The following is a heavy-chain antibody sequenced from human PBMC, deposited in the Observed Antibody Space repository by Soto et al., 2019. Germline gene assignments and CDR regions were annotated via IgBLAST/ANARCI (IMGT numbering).Heavy chain of an antibody. CDR3: AASIQEQWLAYYYYGMDV. CDR1: GDSVSSNSAA. J-gene: IGHJ6*02. CDR2: TYYRSKWYN. Sequence: QTLSLTCAISGDSVSSNSAAWNWIRQSPSRGLEWLGRTYYRSKWYNDYAVSVKSRITINPDTSKNQFSLQLNSVTPEDTAVYYCAASIQEQWLAYYYYGMDVWGQGTTVTVSS. D-gene: IGHD6-19*01. V-gene: IGHV6-1*01.